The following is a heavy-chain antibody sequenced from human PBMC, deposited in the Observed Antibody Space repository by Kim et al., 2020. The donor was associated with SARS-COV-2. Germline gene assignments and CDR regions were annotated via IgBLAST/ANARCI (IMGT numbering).Heavy chain of an antibody. D-gene: IGHD6-13*01. CDR2: ISGSGSST. V-gene: IGHV3-23*01. CDR3: AKVAYGSSWPPSY. J-gene: IGHJ4*02. Sequence: GGSLRLSCAASGFTFSSYAMSWVRQAPGKGLEWVSAISGSGSSTYYTDSVKGRFTISRDNSKNTLYLQMNSLRAEDTAVYYCAKVAYGSSWPPSYWGQGTLVTVSS. CDR1: GFTFSSYA.